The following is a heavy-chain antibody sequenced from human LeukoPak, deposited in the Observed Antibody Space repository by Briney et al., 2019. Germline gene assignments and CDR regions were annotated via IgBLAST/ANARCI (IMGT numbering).Heavy chain of an antibody. CDR2: IKPDGSDQ. J-gene: IGHJ4*02. CDR1: GFTFSHYW. CDR3: ASQNFVN. V-gene: IGHV3-7*05. D-gene: IGHD1-7*01. Sequence: GRSLRLSCAASGFTFSHYWMNWVRQAPGKGPEWVANIKPDGSDQNYVDSVKGRFTISRDNAKNSLSLQMSSLRAEDTDIYYCASQNFVNWGQGTLATVS.